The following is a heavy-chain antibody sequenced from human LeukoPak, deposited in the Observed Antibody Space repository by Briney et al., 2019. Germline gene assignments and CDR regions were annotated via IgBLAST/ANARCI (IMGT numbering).Heavy chain of an antibody. V-gene: IGHV4-34*01. J-gene: IGHJ6*03. D-gene: IGHD3-10*01. Sequence: SETLSLTCAVYGGSFSGYYWSWIRQPPGKGLEWIGEINHSGSTNYNPSLKSRVTISVDTSKNQFSLKLSSVTAADTAVYYCARDKEYYYGSGNNYYYYYYMDVWGKGTTVTISS. CDR2: INHSGST. CDR3: ARDKEYYYGSGNNYYYYYYMDV. CDR1: GGSFSGYY.